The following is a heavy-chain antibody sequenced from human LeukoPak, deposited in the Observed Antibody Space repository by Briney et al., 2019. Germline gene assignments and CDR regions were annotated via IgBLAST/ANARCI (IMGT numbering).Heavy chain of an antibody. Sequence: PGGSLRLSCAASGFTVSSNYMSWVRQAPGKGLEWVSVIYSGGSTYYADSVKGRFTISRDNSKNTLYLQMNSLRAEDTAVYYCARGYCTNGVCYDYWGQGTPVTVSS. CDR3: ARGYCTNGVCYDY. CDR2: IYSGGST. V-gene: IGHV3-53*01. J-gene: IGHJ4*02. CDR1: GFTVSSNY. D-gene: IGHD2-8*01.